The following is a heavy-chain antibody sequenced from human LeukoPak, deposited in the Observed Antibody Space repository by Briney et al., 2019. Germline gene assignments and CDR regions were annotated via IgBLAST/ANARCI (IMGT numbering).Heavy chain of an antibody. V-gene: IGHV3-21*01. CDR1: GFTFSSYS. Sequence: GGSLRLSCAASGFTFSSYSMNWVRQAPGKGLEWVSSIGTTGSYIFYADSMKGRFTISRDNAKNTLYLQMNSLRAEDTAVYYCARDEYDILTDYDYWGQGILVTVSS. CDR3: ARDEYDILTDYDY. D-gene: IGHD3-9*01. CDR2: IGTTGSYI. J-gene: IGHJ4*02.